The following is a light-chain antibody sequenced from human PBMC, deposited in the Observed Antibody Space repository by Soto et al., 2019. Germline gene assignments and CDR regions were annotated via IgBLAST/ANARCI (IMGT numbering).Light chain of an antibody. CDR3: QQSHRIPLT. J-gene: IGKJ1*01. CDR2: VVS. CDR1: RSVSNY. Sequence: DIQMTQSPSALSASVGDRVTITCRARRSVSNYLSWYQQKPGKAPKLLIYVVSNLQSGAPSRFSGSGSGTDFTLNIRSRHPEDFATYYCQQSHRIPLTSGQGTKGESK. V-gene: IGKV1-39*01.